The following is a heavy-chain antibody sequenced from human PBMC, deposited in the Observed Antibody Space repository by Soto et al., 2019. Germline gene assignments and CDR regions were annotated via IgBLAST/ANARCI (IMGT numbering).Heavy chain of an antibody. J-gene: IGHJ4*02. CDR2: ISSSSSYI. D-gene: IGHD6-19*01. V-gene: IGHV3-21*01. CDR1: GFTFSSYS. CDR3: ARAQVNIAVAPNY. Sequence: EVQLVESGGGLVKPGGSLRLSCAASGFTFSSYSMNWVRQAPGKGLEWVSSISSSSSYIYYADSVKGRFTISRDNAKNTLYLKMNSLRAKDTAVYYCARAQVNIAVAPNYWGQGTLVTVSS.